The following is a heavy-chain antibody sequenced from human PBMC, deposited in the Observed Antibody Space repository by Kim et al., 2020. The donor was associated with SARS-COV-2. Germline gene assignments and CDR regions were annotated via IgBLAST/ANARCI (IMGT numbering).Heavy chain of an antibody. V-gene: IGHV1-46*01. CDR3: ARVADSSSWYPYFDY. D-gene: IGHD6-13*01. Sequence: QKFQGRVTMTRDTSTSTVYMELSSLRSEDTAVYYCARVADSSSWYPYFDYWGQGTLVTVSS. J-gene: IGHJ4*02.